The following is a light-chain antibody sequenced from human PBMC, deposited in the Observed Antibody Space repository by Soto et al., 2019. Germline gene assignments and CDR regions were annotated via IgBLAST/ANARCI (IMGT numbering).Light chain of an antibody. J-gene: IGLJ3*02. CDR2: EVS. CDR3: ISFTPSNTWV. CDR1: GSDIGPYNY. Sequence: QSALTQPASVSGSPGQSITISCTGTGSDIGPYNYVSWFQQHPGKAPKLMIYEVSNRPSGISNRFSGSKSGNTASLTISGLQPEDEADYYCISFTPSNTWVFGGGTKLTVL. V-gene: IGLV2-14*01.